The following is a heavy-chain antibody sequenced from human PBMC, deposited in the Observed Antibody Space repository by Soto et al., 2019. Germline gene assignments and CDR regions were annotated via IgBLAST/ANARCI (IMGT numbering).Heavy chain of an antibody. D-gene: IGHD2-2*03. Sequence: XGSLRLSCSAAGFTFSSYAIHWVRQAPGKGLEGVAVISYDGSNKYYADSVKGRFTISRDNSKNTLYLQMNSLRAEDTAVYYCARDDRLDIVVVPANYYYYYYGMDVWGQGPTVTVSS. V-gene: IGHV3-30-3*01. CDR1: GFTFSSYA. CDR3: ARDDRLDIVVVPANYYYYYYGMDV. CDR2: ISYDGSNK. J-gene: IGHJ6*02.